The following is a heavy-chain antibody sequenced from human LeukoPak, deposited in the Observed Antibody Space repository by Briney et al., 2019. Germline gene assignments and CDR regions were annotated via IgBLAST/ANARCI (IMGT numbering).Heavy chain of an antibody. J-gene: IGHJ4*02. V-gene: IGHV3-33*01. CDR2: IWYDGSNK. D-gene: IGHD3-9*01. Sequence: GGSLRLSCAASGFTSSSYGMHWVRQAPGKGLEWVAVIWYDGSNKYYADSVKGRFTNSRDNSKNTLYLQMNSLRAEDTAVYYCARDHYDILTGDPVPFDYWGQGTLVTVSS. CDR3: ARDHYDILTGDPVPFDY. CDR1: GFTSSSYG.